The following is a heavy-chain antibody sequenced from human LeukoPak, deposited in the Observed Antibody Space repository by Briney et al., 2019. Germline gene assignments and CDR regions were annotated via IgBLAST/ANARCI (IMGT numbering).Heavy chain of an antibody. CDR2: IYYSGST. CDR3: ARAGYCSGGSCYSTLTYGIDV. D-gene: IGHD2-15*01. V-gene: IGHV4-59*01. Sequence: SETLSLTCTVSGGSISSYYWSWIRQPPGKGLEWIGYIYYSGSTNYNPSLKSRVTISVDTSKNQFSLKLSSVTAADTAVYYCARAGYCSGGSCYSTLTYGIDVWGQGTTVTVSS. J-gene: IGHJ6*02. CDR1: GGSISSYY.